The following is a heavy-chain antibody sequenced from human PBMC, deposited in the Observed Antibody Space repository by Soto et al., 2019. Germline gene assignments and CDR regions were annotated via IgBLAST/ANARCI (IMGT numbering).Heavy chain of an antibody. J-gene: IGHJ4*02. Sequence: EVQLVXSGGXXVKPXGSXXLSCAASGFTFSNAWMSWVRQAPGXXLEWVGRIKSKTDGGTTDYAAPVKGRFTISRDDSKNTLYLQMNSLKTEDTAVYYCTGSPTVTTLVDYWGQGTLVTVSS. D-gene: IGHD4-17*01. V-gene: IGHV3-15*01. CDR1: GFTFSNAW. CDR2: IKSKTDGGTT. CDR3: TGSPTVTTLVDY.